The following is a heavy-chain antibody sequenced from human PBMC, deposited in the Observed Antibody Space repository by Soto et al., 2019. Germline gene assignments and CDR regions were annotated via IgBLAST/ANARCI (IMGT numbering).Heavy chain of an antibody. CDR1: GFTFSSYG. J-gene: IGHJ6*02. D-gene: IGHD3-10*01. Sequence: QVQLVESGGGVVQPGRSLILSCAASGFTFSSYGMHWVRQAPGKGLEWVAVISYDGSNKYYADSVKGRFTISRDNSKNTLYLQMNSLRVEDTAVYYCAKDEEWFGEPNALDVWGQGTTVTVSS. V-gene: IGHV3-30*18. CDR2: ISYDGSNK. CDR3: AKDEEWFGEPNALDV.